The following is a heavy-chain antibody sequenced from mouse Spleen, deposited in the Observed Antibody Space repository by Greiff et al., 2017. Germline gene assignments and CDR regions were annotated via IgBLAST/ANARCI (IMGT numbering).Heavy chain of an antibody. Sequence: QVQLKQSGAELVRPGTSVKVSCKASGYAFTNYLIEWVKQRPGQGLEWIGVINPGSGGTNYNEKFKGKATLTADKSSSTAYMQLSSLTSEDSAVYFCARSGNDYYGSSSWFAYWGQGTLVTVSA. CDR1: GYAFTNYL. CDR2: INPGSGGT. J-gene: IGHJ3*01. V-gene: IGHV1-54*01. CDR3: ARSGNDYYGSSSWFAY. D-gene: IGHD1-1*01.